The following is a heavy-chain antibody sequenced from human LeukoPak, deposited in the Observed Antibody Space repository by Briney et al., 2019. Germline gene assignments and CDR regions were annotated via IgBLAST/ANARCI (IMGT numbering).Heavy chain of an antibody. J-gene: IGHJ4*02. CDR1: GGSISSYY. CDR2: IYYSGST. V-gene: IGHV4-59*12. CDR3: ARGLRLLWFGELGYFDY. Sequence: SETLSLTCTVSGGSISSYYWSWIRQPPGKGLEWIGYIYYSGSTNYNPSLKSRVTISVDTSKNQFSLKLSSVTAADTAVYYCARGLRLLWFGELGYFDYWGQGTLVTVSS. D-gene: IGHD3-10*01.